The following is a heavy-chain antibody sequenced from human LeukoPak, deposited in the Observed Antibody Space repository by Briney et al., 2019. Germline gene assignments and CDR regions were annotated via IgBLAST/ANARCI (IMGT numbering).Heavy chain of an antibody. CDR1: GFIFSTYT. D-gene: IGHD6-19*01. CDR2: VSSSCSYI. J-gene: IGHJ4*02. V-gene: IGHV3-21*06. Sequence: GGSLRLSCAASGFIFSTYTMNWVRQAPGKGLEWVSSVSSSCSYIYYADSVKGRFTISRGNAKNSLYLQMNSLRAEDTAVYYCARGSADFDYWGQGTLVTVSS. CDR3: ARGSADFDY.